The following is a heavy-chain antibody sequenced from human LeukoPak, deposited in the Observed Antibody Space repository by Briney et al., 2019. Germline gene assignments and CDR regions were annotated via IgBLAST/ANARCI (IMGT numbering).Heavy chain of an antibody. D-gene: IGHD4-11*01. CDR3: ARNEDYSNALYY. V-gene: IGHV1-18*01. CDR1: GYTFTSYG. J-gene: IGHJ4*02. Sequence: ASVKVSCKASGYTFTSYGINWVRQAPGQGLEWMGWISTYSGTTNYAQKLQGRVTMTTDTSTTTAFMELRSLRSDDTAVCYCARNEDYSNALYYWGQGTLVTVSS. CDR2: ISTYSGTT.